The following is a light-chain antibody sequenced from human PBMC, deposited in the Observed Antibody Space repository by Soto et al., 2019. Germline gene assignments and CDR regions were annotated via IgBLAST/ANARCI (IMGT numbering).Light chain of an antibody. CDR3: QQYGSSPFT. V-gene: IGKV3-20*01. CDR2: GAS. Sequence: EIVLTQSPDTLSLSPGERATLSCRASQSVGSHLAWYQQKPGQAPRLLIYGASNRATGIPDRLSGSGSGADFTLIISRLEPEDFAVYYCQQYGSSPFTFGPGTKVHLK. CDR1: QSVGSH. J-gene: IGKJ3*01.